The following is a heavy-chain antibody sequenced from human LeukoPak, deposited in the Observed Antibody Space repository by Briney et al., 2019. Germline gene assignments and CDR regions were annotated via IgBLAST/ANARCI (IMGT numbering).Heavy chain of an antibody. J-gene: IGHJ5*02. V-gene: IGHV3-7*01. CDR1: GFTFSSYW. D-gene: IGHD1/OR15-1a*01. Sequence: PGGSLRLSCAASGFTFSSYWMSWVRQAPGKGLEWVSNIKQDGSEKYYVDSVKGRFTISRANAKTSLYLQMNSLRAEDTAVYYCARNHGATNTRLNWFDPWGQGTLVTVSS. CDR3: ARNHGATNTRLNWFDP. CDR2: IKQDGSEK.